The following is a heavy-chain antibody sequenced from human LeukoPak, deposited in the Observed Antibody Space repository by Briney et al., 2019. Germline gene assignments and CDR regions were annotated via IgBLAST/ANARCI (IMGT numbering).Heavy chain of an antibody. J-gene: IGHJ4*02. CDR1: GGSFSGYY. CDR2: INHSGST. V-gene: IGHV4-34*01. D-gene: IGHD4-11*01. Sequence: PSETLSLTCAVYGGSFSGYYWSWIRQPPGKGLEWIGEINHSGSTSYNPSLESRVTISVDTSKNQFSLKLSSVTAADTAVYYCARVRTYSNYGGRYYFDYWGQGTLVTVSS. CDR3: ARVRTYSNYGGRYYFDY.